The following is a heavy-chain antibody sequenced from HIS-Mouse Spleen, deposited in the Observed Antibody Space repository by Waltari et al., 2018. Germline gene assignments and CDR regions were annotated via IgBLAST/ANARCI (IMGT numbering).Heavy chain of an antibody. J-gene: IGHJ3*02. V-gene: IGHV1-8*01. D-gene: IGHD3-3*01. CDR2: MNPNSGNT. Sequence: PGASVKVSCKASGYTFTSYDINWVRQATGQGLEWMGWMNPNSGNTGYAQKFQGRVTMTRNTSISTAYMELSSLRSEDTAVYYCARVLYDFWSGYYDAFDIWGQGTMVTVSS. CDR1: GYTFTSYD. CDR3: ARVLYDFWSGYYDAFDI.